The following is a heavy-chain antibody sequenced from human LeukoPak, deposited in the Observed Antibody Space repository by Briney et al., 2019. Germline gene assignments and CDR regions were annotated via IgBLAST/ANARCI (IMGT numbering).Heavy chain of an antibody. D-gene: IGHD5-24*01. CDR1: GYTFTSYA. Sequence: GASVKVSCKASGYTFTSYAMHWVRQAPGQRLEWMGWINAGNGNTKYSQKFQGRVTITRDTSASTAYMELSSLRSEDTAVYYCARVEMATIKAHFDYWGQGTLVTVSS. J-gene: IGHJ4*02. CDR3: ARVEMATIKAHFDY. CDR2: INAGNGNT. V-gene: IGHV1-3*01.